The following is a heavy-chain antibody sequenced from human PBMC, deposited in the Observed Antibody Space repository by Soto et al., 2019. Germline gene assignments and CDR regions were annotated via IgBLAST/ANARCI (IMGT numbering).Heavy chain of an antibody. CDR1: GFTFSSYG. V-gene: IGHV3-30*18. Sequence: QVHLVDSGGGVVQPGSSLRLSCVASGFTFSSYGMHWVRQAPDKGLEWVAVISHDGSTRYYADSVKGRFTISRDNSKNTVYLQMNTLRVEGTAVYYCANPFQELGYHYEIWYFELWGRGTLVTVSS. D-gene: IGHD3-22*01. CDR2: ISHDGSTR. J-gene: IGHJ2*01. CDR3: ANPFQELGYHYEIWYFEL.